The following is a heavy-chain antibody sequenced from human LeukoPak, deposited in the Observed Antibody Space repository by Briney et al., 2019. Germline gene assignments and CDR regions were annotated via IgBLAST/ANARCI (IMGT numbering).Heavy chain of an antibody. V-gene: IGHV4-4*07. Sequence: PSETLSLTCTVSGGSINSYYWGWIRQPAGKGLEWIGRIYSSGSINYNPSLKSRVSMSVDTSKNQFSLKLTSVTAADTAVYYCARGGKATVVTMWGQGILVTVSS. J-gene: IGHJ4*02. D-gene: IGHD4-23*01. CDR3: ARGGKATVVTM. CDR2: IYSSGSI. CDR1: GGSINSYY.